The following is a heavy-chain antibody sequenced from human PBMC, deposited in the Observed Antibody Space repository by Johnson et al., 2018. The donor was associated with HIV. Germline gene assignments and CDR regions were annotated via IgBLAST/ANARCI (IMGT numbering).Heavy chain of an antibody. V-gene: IGHV3-30-3*01. CDR2: ISYDGSNK. Sequence: QVQLVESGGGVVQPGRSLRLSCAASGFTFSSYAMHWVRQAPGKGLEWVAVISYDGSNKYYADSVKGRFTISRDNSKNTLYLQMNSLRAEDTAVYYCAKTQSGSYYDAFDIWGQGTMVTVSS. D-gene: IGHD1-26*01. J-gene: IGHJ3*02. CDR1: GFTFSSYA. CDR3: AKTQSGSYYDAFDI.